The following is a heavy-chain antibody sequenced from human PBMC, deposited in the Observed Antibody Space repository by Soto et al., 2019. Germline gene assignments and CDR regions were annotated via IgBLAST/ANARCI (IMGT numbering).Heavy chain of an antibody. Sequence: EVQLVESGGGLVQPGGSLRLSFAVSGFTFSNYYMQWVRQGPGKGLVYVARIDFDGRSTVHADSVKGRFTISRDNAKNTLYLQMNSLGAEDTGVYYCARGGSTSWLRALDLWGQGTLVTVSS. CDR1: GFTFSNYY. CDR2: IDFDGRST. J-gene: IGHJ5*02. CDR3: ARGGSTSWLRALDL. V-gene: IGHV3-74*01. D-gene: IGHD6-13*01.